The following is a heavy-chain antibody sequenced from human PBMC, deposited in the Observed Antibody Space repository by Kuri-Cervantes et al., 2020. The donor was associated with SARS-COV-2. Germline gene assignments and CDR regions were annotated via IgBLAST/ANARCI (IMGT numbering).Heavy chain of an antibody. Sequence: SVKVSCNASGGTFSSYAISWVRQAPGQGLEWMGGIIHIFGTANYAQKFQGRVTIIADNSTSTAYMELSSLRSEDTAVYYCEIWEEADYYGMDVWGQGTTVTVSS. CDR1: GGTFSSYA. CDR3: EIWEEADYYGMDV. V-gene: IGHV1-69*06. D-gene: IGHD1-26*01. CDR2: IIHIFGTA. J-gene: IGHJ6*02.